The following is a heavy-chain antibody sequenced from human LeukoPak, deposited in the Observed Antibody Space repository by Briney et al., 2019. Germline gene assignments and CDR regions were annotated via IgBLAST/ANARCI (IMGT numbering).Heavy chain of an antibody. Sequence: PSETLSLTCAVYGGSFSGYYWSWIRQPPGKGLEWIGEINHSGGTNYNPSLKSRVTISVDTSKDQFSLKLSSVTAADTAVYYCARSYDSSGYYRDAFDIWGQGTMVTVSS. CDR3: ARSYDSSGYYRDAFDI. CDR2: INHSGGT. J-gene: IGHJ3*02. V-gene: IGHV4-34*01. D-gene: IGHD3-22*01. CDR1: GGSFSGYY.